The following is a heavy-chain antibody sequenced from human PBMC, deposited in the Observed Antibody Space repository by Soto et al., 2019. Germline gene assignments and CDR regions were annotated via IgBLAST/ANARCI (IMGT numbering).Heavy chain of an antibody. CDR1: GYTFTSYA. CDR2: INAGNGNT. Sequence: ASVKVSCKASGYTFTSYAMHWVRQAPGQRLEWMGWINAGNGNTKYSQKFQGRVTITRDTSASTAYMELSSLRSEDTAVYYCARDYDFWSDKLKNWFDPWGQGTLVTVSS. CDR3: ARDYDFWSDKLKNWFDP. J-gene: IGHJ5*02. D-gene: IGHD3-3*01. V-gene: IGHV1-3*01.